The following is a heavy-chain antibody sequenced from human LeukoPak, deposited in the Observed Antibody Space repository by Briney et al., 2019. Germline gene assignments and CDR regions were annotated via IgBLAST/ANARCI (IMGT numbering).Heavy chain of an antibody. CDR2: IYNSGNT. V-gene: IGHV4-59*13. CDR3: ARASFNTYGIDGFDY. CDR1: GGSISNYF. D-gene: IGHD5-24*01. J-gene: IGHJ4*02. Sequence: SVTLSLTCTVSGGSISNYFWNWIRLSPGKGLEWIGHIYNSGNTKYNPSVKRRVIVSVDTSKNQFSLKLSSVTAADTAVYYCARASFNTYGIDGFDYWGQGTLVTVSS.